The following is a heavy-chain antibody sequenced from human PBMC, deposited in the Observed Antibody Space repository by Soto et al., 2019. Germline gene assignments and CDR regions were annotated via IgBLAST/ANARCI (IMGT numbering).Heavy chain of an antibody. CDR2: MNPNSGNT. V-gene: IGHV1-8*01. Sequence: QVQLVQSGAEVKKPGASVKVSCKASGYSFTSYDINWVRQATGQGLEWMGWMNPNSGNTDYGQTFRGRVTMTRDTSTRTAYMELSSLRSEDTAVYFCARSSFLIPVADHWVQGTLVTVSS. CDR1: GYSFTSYD. D-gene: IGHD6-19*01. CDR3: ARSSFLIPVADH. J-gene: IGHJ4*02.